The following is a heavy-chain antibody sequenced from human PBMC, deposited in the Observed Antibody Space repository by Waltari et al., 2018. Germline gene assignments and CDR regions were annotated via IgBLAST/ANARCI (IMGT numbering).Heavy chain of an antibody. J-gene: IGHJ3*02. D-gene: IGHD2-21*01. Sequence: QVQLQESGPGLVKPSQTLSLTCTVSGGSISSGGYYWSWIRQHPGKGLEWIGYIYYSGSTYDNPSLKIRVTIAVDTSKNQFSLKLSSVTAADTAVYYCARPLRGVVDAFDIWGQGTMVTVSS. CDR1: GGSISSGGYY. CDR2: IYYSGST. CDR3: ARPLRGVVDAFDI. V-gene: IGHV4-31*03.